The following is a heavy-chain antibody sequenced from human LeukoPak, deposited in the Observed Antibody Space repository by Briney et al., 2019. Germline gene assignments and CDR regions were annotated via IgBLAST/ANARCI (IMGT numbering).Heavy chain of an antibody. V-gene: IGHV5-51*01. CDR3: ARLSYDSSGYYDYYYYYYMDV. J-gene: IGHJ6*03. D-gene: IGHD3-22*01. Sequence: GESLKISCKGSGYSFTSYWIGWVRQMPGKGLEWMGIVYPGDADTRYSPSCQGQVTISADKSISTAYLQWSSLKASDTAMYYCARLSYDSSGYYDYYYYYYMDVWGKGTTVTISS. CDR1: GYSFTSYW. CDR2: VYPGDADT.